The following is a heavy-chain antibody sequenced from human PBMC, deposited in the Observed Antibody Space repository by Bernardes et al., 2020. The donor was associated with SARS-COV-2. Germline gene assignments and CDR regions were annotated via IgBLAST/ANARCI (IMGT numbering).Heavy chain of an antibody. D-gene: IGHD5-18*01. CDR2: ITRDGTT. Sequence: GGSLRLSCAASGFTFSTYTLSWVRQAPGKGLEWVSAITRDGTTYFIDSVKGRFTISRDNSRSTVYLQLNSLRADDTAVYYCAKWGGYGDSWGQGTLVAVSS. V-gene: IGHV3-23*01. CDR3: AKWGGYGDS. CDR1: GFTFSTYT. J-gene: IGHJ4*02.